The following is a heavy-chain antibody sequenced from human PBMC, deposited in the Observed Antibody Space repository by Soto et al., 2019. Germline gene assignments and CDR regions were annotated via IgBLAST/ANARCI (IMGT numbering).Heavy chain of an antibody. D-gene: IGHD2-21*02. CDR3: ARLQYTVVTDIDV. J-gene: IGHJ3*01. Sequence: SETLSLTCTVSGGSINNYYWNWIRQPPGKGLEWIGYVSYSGRTNYNPSLKSRVNMLVDKSKNQFSLNLTSVTAADTAVYYCARLQYTVVTDIDVWGQGTMVTVSS. V-gene: IGHV4-59*03. CDR1: GGSINNYY. CDR2: VSYSGRT.